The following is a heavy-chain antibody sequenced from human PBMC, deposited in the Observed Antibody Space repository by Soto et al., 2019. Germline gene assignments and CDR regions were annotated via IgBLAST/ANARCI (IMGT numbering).Heavy chain of an antibody. CDR2: INHSGST. CDR1: GGSFSGYY. CDR3: ARSPQEVVTPNFDY. D-gene: IGHD2-21*02. V-gene: IGHV4-34*01. J-gene: IGHJ4*02. Sequence: SETLSLTCAVYGGSFSGYYWSWIRQPPGKGLEWIGEINHSGSTNYNPSLKGRVTISVDTSKNQFSLKLSSVTAADTAVYYCARSPQEVVTPNFDYWGQGTLVTVS.